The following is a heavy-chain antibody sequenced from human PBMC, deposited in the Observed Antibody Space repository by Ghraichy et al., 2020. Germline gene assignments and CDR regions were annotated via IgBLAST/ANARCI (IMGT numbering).Heavy chain of an antibody. CDR2: ISGSGNNP. CDR1: GFTFANSV. Sequence: GESLNISCVASGFTFANSVMTWVRQPPGKGLEWVSSISGSGNNPSYADSVKGRFTISRDNSKNTLYLQMTTLRAEDAAVYYCVKPDPRLGITGWAYNMDVWGRAKSVTVSS. CDR3: VKPDPRLGITGWAYNMDV. J-gene: IGHJ6*02. D-gene: IGHD3-9*01. V-gene: IGHV3-23*01.